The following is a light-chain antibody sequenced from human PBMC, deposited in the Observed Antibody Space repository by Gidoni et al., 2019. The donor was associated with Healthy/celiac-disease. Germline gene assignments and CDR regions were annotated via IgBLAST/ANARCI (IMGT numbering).Light chain of an antibody. CDR2: LGS. V-gene: IGKV2-28*01. J-gene: IGKJ1*01. CDR1: QSLLHSNGYNQ. Sequence: DSVMTQSPLSLPVTPGEPASISCRSSQSLLHSNGYNQLDWYLQKPGQSPQLLIYLGSNRASGVPDMFSGSGSGTDFTLKISRVEAEDVGVYYCMQALQTWTFGQGTKVEIK. CDR3: MQALQTWT.